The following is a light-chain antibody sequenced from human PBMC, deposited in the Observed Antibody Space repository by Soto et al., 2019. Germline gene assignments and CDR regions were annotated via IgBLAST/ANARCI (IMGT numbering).Light chain of an antibody. CDR1: QGLVHSDGNTY. CDR3: MQATQFPYT. Sequence: DIVMTQTPLSSPVTLGQPASISCRSSQGLVHSDGNTYLSWLQQRPGQPPRLLIYEISNRFSGVPDRFRGSGAGTDFTLKISRVEADDVGIYYCMQATQFPYTFGQGTKLEIK. CDR2: EIS. J-gene: IGKJ2*01. V-gene: IGKV2-24*01.